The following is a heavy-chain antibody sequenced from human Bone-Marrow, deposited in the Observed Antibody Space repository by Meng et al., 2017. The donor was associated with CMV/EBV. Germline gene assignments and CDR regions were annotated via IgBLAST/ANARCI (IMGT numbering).Heavy chain of an antibody. CDR3: ARDTAIAVAGTLDY. J-gene: IGHJ4*02. Sequence: ASVKVSCKASGYTFTSYGISWVRQAPGQGLEWMGWISAYNGNTKNAQKFQGRVTMTTDTSTSTAYMELRSLRSDDTAVYYCARDTAIAVAGTLDYWGQGTLVTVSS. CDR2: ISAYNGNT. D-gene: IGHD6-19*01. V-gene: IGHV1-18*01. CDR1: GYTFTSYG.